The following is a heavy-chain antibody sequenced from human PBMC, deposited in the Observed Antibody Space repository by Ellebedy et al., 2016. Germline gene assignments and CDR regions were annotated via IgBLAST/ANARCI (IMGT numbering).Heavy chain of an antibody. Sequence: SGPTLVXPTQTLTLTCTFSGFSLSSSGMSVGWIRQPPGKALEWLALIHWNDDKRYSPSLKNRLTIDKDTSKKQVVLRMTDMDALDTATYYCVHRRDGYFPAYWHFVDNWGQGSLVTVSA. CDR3: VHRRDGYFPAYWHFVDN. D-gene: IGHD3-3*02. V-gene: IGHV2-5*01. CDR1: GFSLSSSGMS. CDR2: IHWNDDK. J-gene: IGHJ4*02.